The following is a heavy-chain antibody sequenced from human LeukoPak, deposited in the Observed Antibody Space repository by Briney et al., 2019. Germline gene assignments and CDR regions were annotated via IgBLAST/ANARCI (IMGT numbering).Heavy chain of an antibody. J-gene: IGHJ4*02. CDR1: GFTFSSYA. Sequence: GGSLRLSCAASGFTFSSYAMSWVRQAPGKGLEWVSAISASGGSTYYADSVKGRFTISRDNSKNTLYLQMNSLRAEDTAVYYCVRGYSEIGDYWGQGTLVTVSS. CDR2: ISASGGST. CDR3: VRGYSEIGDY. V-gene: IGHV3-23*01. D-gene: IGHD6-13*01.